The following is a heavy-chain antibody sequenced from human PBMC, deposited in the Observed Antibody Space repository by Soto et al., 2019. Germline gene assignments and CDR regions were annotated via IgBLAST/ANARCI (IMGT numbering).Heavy chain of an antibody. J-gene: IGHJ4*02. CDR1: DFTFSTYA. Sequence: GGSLRLSCAASDFTFSTYAMNGVRQAPGKGLEWVSGISGSGVSTYYADSVKGRFTISRDNSKNTLYLQMNSLTAEDTAVYYCAKTTTVTTFDSWGQGTLVTVSS. CDR3: AKTTTVTTFDS. CDR2: ISGSGVST. D-gene: IGHD4-17*01. V-gene: IGHV3-23*01.